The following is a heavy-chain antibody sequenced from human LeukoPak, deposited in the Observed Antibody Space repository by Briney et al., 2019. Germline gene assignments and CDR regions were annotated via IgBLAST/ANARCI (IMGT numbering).Heavy chain of an antibody. J-gene: IGHJ4*02. CDR2: VRYDEKNK. V-gene: IGHV3-30*02. CDR3: AKEGVSRSYGSGSFLDC. Sequence: GGSLRLSCAASGFTFRTSGMHWVRQAPGKGLEWLTFVRYDEKNKYYSSSVKGRFTISRDNSKNTLYLQMSSLRAEDTAAYYCAKEGVSRSYGSGSFLDCWGQGTLVTVSS. CDR1: GFTFRTSG. D-gene: IGHD3-10*01.